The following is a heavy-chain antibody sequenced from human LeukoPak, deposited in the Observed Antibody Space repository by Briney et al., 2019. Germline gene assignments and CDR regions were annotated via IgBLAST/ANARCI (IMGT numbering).Heavy chain of an antibody. D-gene: IGHD2-2*01. CDR2: IYYSGST. CDR3: ARCSSSSPWYFQH. Sequence: SETLSLTCTVSGGSISSSSYYWGWIRQPPGKGLEWIGSIYYSGSTYYNPSLKSRVTISVDTSKNQFSLKLSSVTAADTAVYYCARCSSSSPWYFQHWGQGTLVTVSS. CDR1: GGSISSSSYY. V-gene: IGHV4-39*01. J-gene: IGHJ1*01.